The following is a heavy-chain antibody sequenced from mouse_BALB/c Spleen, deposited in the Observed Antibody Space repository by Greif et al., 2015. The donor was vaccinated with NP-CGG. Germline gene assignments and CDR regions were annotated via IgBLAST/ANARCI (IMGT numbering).Heavy chain of an antibody. CDR3: NADPA. CDR2: IDPENGDT. CDR1: GFNIKDYY. J-gene: IGHJ4*01. Sequence: VQLQQSGAELGRSGASVKLSCTASGFNIKDYYMHWVKQRPEQGLEWIGWIDPENGDTEYAPKFQGKATMTADTSSNTAYLQLSSLTSEDTAVYYCNADPAWGQGTSVTVSS. V-gene: IGHV14-4*02.